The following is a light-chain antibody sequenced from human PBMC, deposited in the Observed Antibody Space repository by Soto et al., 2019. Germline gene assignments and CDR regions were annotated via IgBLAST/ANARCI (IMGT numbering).Light chain of an antibody. V-gene: IGKV3-20*01. CDR1: QSVISNY. CDR3: QQYYDWPIT. CDR2: GAS. J-gene: IGKJ5*01. Sequence: EIVLTQSACTLSLSAGERATLSCRASQSVISNYLAWYQQKHGQAPRLLIYGASSRATGIPARFSGSGYGADFNLTISSLQSEDFAVYYCQQYYDWPITFGQGTRLEIK.